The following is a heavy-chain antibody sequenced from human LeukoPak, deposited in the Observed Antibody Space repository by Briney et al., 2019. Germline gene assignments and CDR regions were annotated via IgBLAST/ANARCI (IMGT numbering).Heavy chain of an antibody. CDR2: IYTSGST. CDR3: ARSYGYGSSWYGSDWFDP. D-gene: IGHD6-13*01. V-gene: IGHV4-61*02. CDR1: GGSISSGSYY. Sequence: SETLSLTCTVSGGSISSGSYYWSWIRQPAVKGLEWIGRIYTSGSTNYNPSLKSRVTISVDTSKNQFSLKLSSVTAADTAVYYCARSYGYGSSWYGSDWFDPWGQGTLVTVSS. J-gene: IGHJ5*02.